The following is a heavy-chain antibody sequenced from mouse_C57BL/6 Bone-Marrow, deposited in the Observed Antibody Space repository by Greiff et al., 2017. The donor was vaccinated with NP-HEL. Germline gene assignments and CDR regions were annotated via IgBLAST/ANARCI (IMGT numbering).Heavy chain of an antibody. CDR1: GFTFTDYY. J-gene: IGHJ3*01. CDR2: IRNKANGYTT. D-gene: IGHD2-12*01. Sequence: EVKLVESGGGLVQPGGSLSLSCAASGFTFTDYYMSWVRQPPGKALEWLGFIRNKANGYTTEYSASVKGRFTISRDNPQSILYLQMNALRAEDSATYYCARSPYAGFAYWGQGTLVTVSA. CDR3: ARSPYAGFAY. V-gene: IGHV7-3*01.